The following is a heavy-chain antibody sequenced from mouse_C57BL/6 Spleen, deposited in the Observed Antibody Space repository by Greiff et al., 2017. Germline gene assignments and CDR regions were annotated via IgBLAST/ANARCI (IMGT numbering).Heavy chain of an antibody. J-gene: IGHJ1*03. CDR3: ARSPHYYGSSYWYFDV. Sequence: QVQLQQPGAELVKPGASVKLSCKASGYTFTSYWMHWVKQRPGQGLEWIGMIHPNSGSTNYNEKFKSKATLTVDKSSSTAYMQLSSLTSEESAVYYCARSPHYYGSSYWYFDVWGTGTTVTVSS. V-gene: IGHV1-64*01. D-gene: IGHD1-1*01. CDR2: IHPNSGST. CDR1: GYTFTSYW.